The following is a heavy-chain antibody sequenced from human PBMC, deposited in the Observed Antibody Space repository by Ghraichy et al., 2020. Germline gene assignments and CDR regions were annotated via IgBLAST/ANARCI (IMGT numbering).Heavy chain of an antibody. J-gene: IGHJ4*02. CDR3: ARVDYYGSGSPRGWFDY. D-gene: IGHD3-10*01. CDR2: IYYSGST. V-gene: IGHV4-59*01. Sequence: SETLSLTCTVSGGSISSYYWSWIRQPPGKGLEWIGYIYYSGSTNYNPSLKSRVTISVDTSKNQFSLKLSSVTAAYTAVYYCARVDYYGSGSPRGWFDYWGQGTLVTVSS. CDR1: GGSISSYY.